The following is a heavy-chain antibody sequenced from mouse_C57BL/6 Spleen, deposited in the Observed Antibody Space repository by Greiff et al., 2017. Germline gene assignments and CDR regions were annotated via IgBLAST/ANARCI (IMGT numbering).Heavy chain of an antibody. V-gene: IGHV14-3*01. CDR2: IDPANGNT. CDR3: ARRGIYYYGSSHPYFDY. J-gene: IGHJ2*01. CDR1: GFNIKNTY. Sequence: VQLQQSVAELVRPGASVKLSCTASGFNIKNTYMHWVKQRPEQGLEWIGRIDPANGNTKYAPKFQGKGTITADPSSNTAYLQLSSLTSEDTAIYYCARRGIYYYGSSHPYFDYWGQGTTLTVSS. D-gene: IGHD1-1*01.